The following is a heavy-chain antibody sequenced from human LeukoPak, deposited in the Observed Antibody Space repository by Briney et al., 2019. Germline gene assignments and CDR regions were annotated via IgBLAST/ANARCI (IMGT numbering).Heavy chain of an antibody. V-gene: IGHV4-61*02. J-gene: IGHJ4*02. CDR1: GGSISSGSYY. CDR2: IYTSGST. Sequence: PSQTLSLTCTVSGGSISSGSYYWSWIPQPAGKGLEWIGRIYTSGSTNYNPSLKSRVTISVDTSKNQFSLKLSSVTAADTAVYYCARDTIFGVYWGQGTLVTVSS. CDR3: ARDTIFGVY. D-gene: IGHD3-3*01.